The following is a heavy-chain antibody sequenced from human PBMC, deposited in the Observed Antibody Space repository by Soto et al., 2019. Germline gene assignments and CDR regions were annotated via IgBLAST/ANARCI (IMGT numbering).Heavy chain of an antibody. CDR3: AKEGYYYDTSGEYFDD. D-gene: IGHD3-22*01. Sequence: QVQLVESGGGVVQPGRSLRLSCAASGFTFSTYGMHWVRQAPGKGLEWVAVISSDGSNKYYADSVKGRFTISRDNSKNTLYLQMNSLRAEDKDVYYGAKEGYYYDTSGEYFDDWGQGTLVTVSS. CDR1: GFTFSTYG. CDR2: ISSDGSNK. J-gene: IGHJ4*02. V-gene: IGHV3-30*18.